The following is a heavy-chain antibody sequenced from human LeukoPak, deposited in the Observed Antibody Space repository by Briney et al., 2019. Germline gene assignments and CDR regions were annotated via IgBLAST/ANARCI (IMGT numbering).Heavy chain of an antibody. J-gene: IGHJ6*02. D-gene: IGHD6-19*01. CDR1: GFTFSSYS. CDR3: ASPRSSSGWNYYYYGMDV. CDR2: ISSSSSYI. Sequence: GGSLRLSCAASGFTFSSYSMNWVRQAPGKGLEWVSSISSSSSYIYHADSVKGRFTISRDNAKNSLYLQMNSLRAEDTAVYYCASPRSSSGWNYYYYGMDVWGQGTTVTVSS. V-gene: IGHV3-21*01.